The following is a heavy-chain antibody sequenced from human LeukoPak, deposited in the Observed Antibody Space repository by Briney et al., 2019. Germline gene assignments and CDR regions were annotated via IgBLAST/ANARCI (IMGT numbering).Heavy chain of an antibody. V-gene: IGHV4-30-2*01. CDR2: IHQRGST. CDR1: GGSTGGGDYSISSGGYY. Sequence: SQTLSLTCSVSGGSTGGGDYSISSGGYYWSWVRQPPGKGLEWIGHIHQRGSTYYNPSLKSRVTISVDRPKNQVSLKLIAMTAADTAVYYCARIHFQFYYMDVWGKGTTVTVSS. D-gene: IGHD2/OR15-2a*01. CDR3: ARIHFQFYYMDV. J-gene: IGHJ6*03.